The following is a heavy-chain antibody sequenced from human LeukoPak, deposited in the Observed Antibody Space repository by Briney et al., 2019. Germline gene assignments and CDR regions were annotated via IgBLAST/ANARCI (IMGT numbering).Heavy chain of an antibody. CDR3: ARNYYGSGSYYPLDY. J-gene: IGHJ4*02. V-gene: IGHV4-39*07. Sequence: PSETLSLTCTVSGGSISSSSYYWGWIRQPPGKGLEWIGSIYYSGSTNYNPSLKSRVTISVDTSKNQFSLKLSSVTAADTAVYYCARNYYGSGSYYPLDYWGQGTLVTVSS. D-gene: IGHD3-10*01. CDR2: IYYSGST. CDR1: GGSISSSSYY.